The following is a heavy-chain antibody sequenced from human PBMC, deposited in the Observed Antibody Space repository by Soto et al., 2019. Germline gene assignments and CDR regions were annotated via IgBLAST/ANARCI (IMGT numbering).Heavy chain of an antibody. CDR3: ARGPYDYIWGSDPPHFDF. Sequence: QVQLVESGGGLVKPGGSLRLSCAASGFTFSDYYMSWIRQAPGKGLEWVSYISSSGSTIYYADSVKGRFTISRDNPKNHLYLKMNSPRAEDTAVYYCARGPYDYIWGSDPPHFDFWGQGTLVTVSS. D-gene: IGHD3-16*02. V-gene: IGHV3-11*01. J-gene: IGHJ4*02. CDR1: GFTFSDYY. CDR2: ISSSGSTI.